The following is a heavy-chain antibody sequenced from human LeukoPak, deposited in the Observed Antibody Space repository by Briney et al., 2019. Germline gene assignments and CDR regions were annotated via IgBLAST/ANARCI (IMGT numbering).Heavy chain of an antibody. J-gene: IGHJ3*01. D-gene: IGHD6-19*01. Sequence: GGSLRLSCAASGFTFSSYAMYWVRQAPGKGLEWVAVISYDGSNKYYADSVKGRFTISRDDSKNTLYLQMNSLRAEDTAVYYCARSFTAASYSSGWYVWGQGTMVTVSS. V-gene: IGHV3-30*04. CDR3: ARSFTAASYSSGWYV. CDR2: ISYDGSNK. CDR1: GFTFSSYA.